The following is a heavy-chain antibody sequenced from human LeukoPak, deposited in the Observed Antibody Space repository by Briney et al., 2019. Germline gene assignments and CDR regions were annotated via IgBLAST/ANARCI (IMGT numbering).Heavy chain of an antibody. Sequence: PGGSLRLSCAASGFTFSSYGMHWVRQAPGKGLEWVAVISYDGANKYQADSVKGRFTISRDNSMNTLYLQMNSLRTEDTAVYYCGGASSWGQGTLVTVSS. CDR1: GFTFSSYG. V-gene: IGHV3-30*03. CDR3: GGASS. CDR2: ISYDGANK. J-gene: IGHJ5*02. D-gene: IGHD1-26*01.